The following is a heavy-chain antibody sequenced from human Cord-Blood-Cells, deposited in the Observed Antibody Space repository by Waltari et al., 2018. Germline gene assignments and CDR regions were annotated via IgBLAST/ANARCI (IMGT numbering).Heavy chain of an antibody. Sequence: QLQLQESGPGLVKPSETLSLTCTVSGGSISSSSYYWGWIRQPPGKGLEWIGSIYYSGGTYYNPSRNSRVTISVDTSKNQFSLKLSSVTAADTAVYYCARHGRSSSWSLGYWGQGTLVTVSS. J-gene: IGHJ4*02. V-gene: IGHV4-39*07. CDR2: IYYSGGT. D-gene: IGHD6-13*01. CDR1: GGSISSSSYY. CDR3: ARHGRSSSWSLGY.